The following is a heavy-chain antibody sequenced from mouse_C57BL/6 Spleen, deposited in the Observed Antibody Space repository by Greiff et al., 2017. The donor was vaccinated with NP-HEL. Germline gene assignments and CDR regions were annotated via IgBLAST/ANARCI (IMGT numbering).Heavy chain of an antibody. Sequence: EVQLQQSGPELVKPGASVKMSCKASGYTFTDYNMYWVKQSHGKSLEWIGYINPNNGGTSYNQKFKGKATLTVNKSSSTAYMELRSLTSEDSAVYYCARYYGSSYVDYYAMDYWGQGTSVTVSS. V-gene: IGHV1-22*01. CDR2: INPNNGGT. J-gene: IGHJ4*01. D-gene: IGHD1-1*01. CDR3: ARYYGSSYVDYYAMDY. CDR1: GYTFTDYN.